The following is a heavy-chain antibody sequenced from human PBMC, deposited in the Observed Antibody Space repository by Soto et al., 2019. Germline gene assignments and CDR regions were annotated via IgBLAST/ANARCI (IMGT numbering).Heavy chain of an antibody. CDR2: INSDGSST. J-gene: IGHJ6*02. V-gene: IGHV3-74*03. Sequence: EVQLVESGGGLAQPGGSLRLSCAASGFTFSTYWIHWVRQAPGKGLVWVSRINSDGSSTTSADSVKGRFTISRDNAKNSLFLQMNSLRAEDTAVYYCARDRWGGGRDMDVWGQGTTVTVSS. D-gene: IGHD3-10*01. CDR1: GFTFSTYW. CDR3: ARDRWGGGRDMDV.